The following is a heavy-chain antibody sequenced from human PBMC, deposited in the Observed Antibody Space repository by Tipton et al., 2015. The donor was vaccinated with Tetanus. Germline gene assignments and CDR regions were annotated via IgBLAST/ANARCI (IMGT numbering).Heavy chain of an antibody. CDR2: IKQDGSAL. J-gene: IGHJ3*02. V-gene: IGHV3-7*01. D-gene: IGHD3-16*01. CDR1: GFTFSNYC. Sequence: SLRLSCVASGFTFSNYCMTWVRQAPGKGLEWVANIKQDGSALYYVDSVKGRFTFSRDNAKNSLCLQVNSLRVEDTAVYYCARAISSRWGKHDAFDIWGQGTTVAVSS. CDR3: ARAISSRWGKHDAFDI.